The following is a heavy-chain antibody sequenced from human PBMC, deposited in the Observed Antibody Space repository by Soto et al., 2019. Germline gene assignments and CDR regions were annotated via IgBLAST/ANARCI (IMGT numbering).Heavy chain of an antibody. CDR2: IYSGGST. CDR3: ARGGGHYYYGMDV. CDR1: GFTVSSNY. Sequence: EVQLVETGGGLLQPGGSLRLSCAASGFTVSSNYMSWVRQAPGKGLEWVSVIYSGGSTYYADSVKGRFTISRDNSKNTLYLQMNSLRAEDTAVYYCARGGGHYYYGMDVWGQGTTVTVSS. J-gene: IGHJ6*02. D-gene: IGHD2-15*01. V-gene: IGHV3-53*02.